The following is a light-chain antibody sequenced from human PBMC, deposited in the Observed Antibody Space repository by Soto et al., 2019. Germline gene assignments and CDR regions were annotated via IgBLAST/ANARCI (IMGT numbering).Light chain of an antibody. V-gene: IGKV3-20*01. CDR3: QQYDTSPRT. Sequence: EIVLTQFPGTLSLSPGERATLSCRASQSLHSNFLVWYQQKPGQAPRLLISSASRRATGIPDRFSGSGSGTDFTLTISRLDPEDFAVYYCQQYDTSPRTFGQGTKVEI. J-gene: IGKJ1*01. CDR1: QSLHSNF. CDR2: SAS.